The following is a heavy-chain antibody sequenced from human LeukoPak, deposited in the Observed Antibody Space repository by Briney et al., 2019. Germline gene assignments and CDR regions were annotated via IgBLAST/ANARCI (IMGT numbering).Heavy chain of an antibody. J-gene: IGHJ4*02. V-gene: IGHV3-9*01. Sequence: GGSLRLSCAASGFTFDDYAMHWVRQAPGKGLEWVSGLSWKSGTIGYADSVKGRFTISRDNAKNSLYLQMNSLGAEDTAFYYCAKGPGRDGSGYYPRPDPLDSWGQGTLVTVSS. CDR3: AKGPGRDGSGYYPRPDPLDS. CDR2: LSWKSGTI. D-gene: IGHD3-22*01. CDR1: GFTFDDYA.